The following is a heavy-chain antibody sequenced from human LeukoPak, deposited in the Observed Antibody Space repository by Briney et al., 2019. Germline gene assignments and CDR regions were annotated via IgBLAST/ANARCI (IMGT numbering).Heavy chain of an antibody. V-gene: IGHV4-34*01. Sequence: TSETLSLTCAVYGGSFSDYSWSWIRQPPGKGLEWIGEINHSGSTNYNPSLKSRVTISVDTSKHQFSLKLTSVTAADTAVYYCARGYSSSWYDWGQGTLVTVSS. D-gene: IGHD6-13*01. CDR2: INHSGST. J-gene: IGHJ4*02. CDR3: ARGYSSSWYD. CDR1: GGSFSDYS.